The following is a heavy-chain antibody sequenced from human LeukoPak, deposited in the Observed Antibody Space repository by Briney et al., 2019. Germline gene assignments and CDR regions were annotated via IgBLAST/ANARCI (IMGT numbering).Heavy chain of an antibody. CDR3: ATGYYNSGSHSCHMDV. CDR2: INHSGST. D-gene: IGHD3-10*01. V-gene: IGHV4-34*01. CDR1: GGSFRSYY. Sequence: SETLSLTCAVYGGSFRSYYWSWIRQPPGKGLEWIGGINHSGSTNYNSSLTSRVTISVDTSKNQFSLKLSSVTAADTAVYYCATGYYNSGSHSCHMDVWGKGTTSTVS. J-gene: IGHJ6*03.